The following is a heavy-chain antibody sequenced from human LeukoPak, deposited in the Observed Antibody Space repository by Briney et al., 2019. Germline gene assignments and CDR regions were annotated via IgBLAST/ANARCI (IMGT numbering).Heavy chain of an antibody. V-gene: IGHV3-7*01. CDR2: INQGGSVQ. CDR1: GFTFSSYS. Sequence: GGSLRLSCAASGFTFSSYSMNWVCQAPGKGLEWVANINQGGSVQYYMDSVKGRFTISRDDAKNSLYVQMNSLKDEDTAVYYCARVEYSGWNLEYWGQGTLVTVSS. D-gene: IGHD5-12*01. CDR3: ARVEYSGWNLEY. J-gene: IGHJ4*02.